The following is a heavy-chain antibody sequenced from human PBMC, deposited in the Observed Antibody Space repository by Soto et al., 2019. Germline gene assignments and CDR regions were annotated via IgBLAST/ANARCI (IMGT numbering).Heavy chain of an antibody. J-gene: IGHJ3*01. CDR3: ARGNGHGFDL. CDR2: INSDGDTT. Sequence: GESLKLSCAASGFTFSNYWMHWVRQTAGQGLVWVSRINSDGDTTTYADSVKGRFTTSRDNARNTLYLQLSSLRSEDTAVYYCARGNGHGFDLWGQGTMVTVSS. CDR1: GFTFSNYW. V-gene: IGHV3-74*01. D-gene: IGHD2-8*01.